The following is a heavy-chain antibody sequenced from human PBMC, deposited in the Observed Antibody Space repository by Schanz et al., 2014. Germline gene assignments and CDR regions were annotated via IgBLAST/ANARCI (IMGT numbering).Heavy chain of an antibody. D-gene: IGHD1-20*01. CDR3: GTGFSRAYIDF. J-gene: IGHJ4*02. CDR1: GYTFTTYY. Sequence: QVQLLQSGAEVKKPGASMKVSCKASGYTFTTYYMLWVRQAPGQGLEWMGIINPSGGSTRYGQKFQGRITVTTDTSTSTVYLELSSLRSDDTAVYYCGTGFSRAYIDFWGQGTLINVSS. V-gene: IGHV1-46*03. CDR2: INPSGGST.